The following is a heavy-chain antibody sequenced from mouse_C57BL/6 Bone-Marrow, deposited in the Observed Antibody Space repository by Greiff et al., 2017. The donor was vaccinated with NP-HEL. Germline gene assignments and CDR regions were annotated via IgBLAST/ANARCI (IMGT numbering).Heavy chain of an antibody. D-gene: IGHD1-1*01. Sequence: QVQLQQPGAELVKPGASVKLSCKASGYTFTSYWMHWVKQRPGQGLEWIGMIHPNSGSTNYNEKFKSKATLTVDKSSSTAYMQLSSLTSEDSAVYYCARSGTTLVAYYYAMDYWGQGTSVTVSS. V-gene: IGHV1-64*01. CDR3: ARSGTTLVAYYYAMDY. J-gene: IGHJ4*01. CDR2: IHPNSGST. CDR1: GYTFTSYW.